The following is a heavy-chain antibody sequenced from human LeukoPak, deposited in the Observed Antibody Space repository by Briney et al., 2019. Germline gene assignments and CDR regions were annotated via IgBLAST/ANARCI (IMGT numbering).Heavy chain of an antibody. Sequence: TGGSLRLSCAASGFTFSSYAMSWVRQAPGKGLEWVSGISGSGDGTYNADSVKGRFTISRDNSKNTLYLQMNSLRAEDTAVYYCAQDLSYIGLDNWGQGTLVTVSS. D-gene: IGHD2-15*01. CDR2: ISGSGDGT. V-gene: IGHV3-23*01. CDR3: AQDLSYIGLDN. J-gene: IGHJ4*02. CDR1: GFTFSSYA.